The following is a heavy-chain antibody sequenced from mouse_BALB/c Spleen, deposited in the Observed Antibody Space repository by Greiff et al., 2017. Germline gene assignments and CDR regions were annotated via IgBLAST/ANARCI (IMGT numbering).Heavy chain of an antibody. CDR3: ATSYGNPYAMDY. J-gene: IGHJ4*01. CDR1: GFNIKDTY. D-gene: IGHD2-1*01. CDR2: IDPANGNT. Sequence: EVQGVESGAELVKPGASVKLSCTASGFNIKDTYMHWVKQRPEQGLEWIGRIDPANGNTKYDPKFQGKATITADTSSNTAYLQLSSLTSEDTAVYYCATSYGNPYAMDYWGQGTSVTVSS. V-gene: IGHV14-3*02.